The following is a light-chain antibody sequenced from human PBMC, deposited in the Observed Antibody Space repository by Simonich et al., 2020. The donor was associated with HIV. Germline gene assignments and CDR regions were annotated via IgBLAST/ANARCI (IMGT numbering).Light chain of an antibody. J-gene: IGKJ2*01. CDR1: QSVSSN. Sequence: EIVMTQSPATLSVSPGERATLSCRASQSVSSNLAWYQQKPGQAPRLLIYGASTRATGIPARFSGSGSGTDFTLTISSLQPEDLATYYCLQDYNLYTFGQGTKLEIK. CDR3: LQDYNLYT. CDR2: GAS. V-gene: IGKV3-15*01.